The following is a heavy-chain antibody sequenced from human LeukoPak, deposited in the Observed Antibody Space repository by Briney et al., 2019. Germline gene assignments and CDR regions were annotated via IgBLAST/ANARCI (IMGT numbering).Heavy chain of an antibody. CDR1: GGTFSSYA. V-gene: IGHV1-69*05. D-gene: IGHD6-6*01. J-gene: IGHJ4*02. CDR2: IIPIFGTA. CDR3: ASCSPYSSSSFGGYGY. Sequence: SVKASCKASGGTFSSYAISWVRQPPGQRVEWMGGIIPIFGTANYAQKFQGRVTITTDESTSTAYMQLSSLRSEDTAMYYCASCSPYSSSSFGGYGYWGQGTLVTVSS.